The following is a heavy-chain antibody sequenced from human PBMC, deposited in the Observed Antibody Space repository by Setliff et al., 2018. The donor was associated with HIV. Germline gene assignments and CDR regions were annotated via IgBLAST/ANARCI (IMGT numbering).Heavy chain of an antibody. CDR2: ITYSGST. Sequence: SETLSLTCSVSGGSISRVGYYWSWIRQHPGKGLEWIGYITYSGSTYYNPSLMSRVSISPDTSKNQFSLKLTSVTAADTAVYYCARVGSVIQVTLFGMDLWAKGTTVTVSS. CDR1: GGSISRVGYY. CDR3: ARVGSVIQVTLFGMDL. D-gene: IGHD5-18*01. V-gene: IGHV4-31*03. J-gene: IGHJ6*04.